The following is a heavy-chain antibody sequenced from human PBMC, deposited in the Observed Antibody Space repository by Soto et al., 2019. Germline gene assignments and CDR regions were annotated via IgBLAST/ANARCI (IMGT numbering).Heavy chain of an antibody. Sequence: QVQLLDSGGGVVTPGRSLSLSCAASGFTFTDYDMHWVRLAPGMGLEWVAVFWSDVNHKFYADYVRGRFTISRDNSKNTLNLEKNSLGAGDTAVYYCVKERGPFNDFDVWGQGTMVVGSS. V-gene: IGHV3-33*06. J-gene: IGHJ3*01. CDR2: FWSDVNHK. CDR3: VKERGPFNDFDV. CDR1: GFTFTDYD.